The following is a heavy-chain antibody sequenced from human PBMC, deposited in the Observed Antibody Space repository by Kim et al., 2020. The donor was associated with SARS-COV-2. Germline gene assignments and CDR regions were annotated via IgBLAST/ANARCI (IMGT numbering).Heavy chain of an antibody. CDR3: ARGAGYGDPLQLDY. D-gene: IGHD4-17*01. J-gene: IGHJ4*02. V-gene: IGHV4-59*09. Sequence: NPSLKGRVTRAVDTAKNQFSRKRSSVTAADTAVYYCARGAGYGDPLQLDYWGQGTLVTVSS.